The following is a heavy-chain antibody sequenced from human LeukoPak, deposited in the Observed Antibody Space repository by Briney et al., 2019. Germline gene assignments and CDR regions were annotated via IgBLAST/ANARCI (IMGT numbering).Heavy chain of an antibody. D-gene: IGHD3-9*01. CDR2: IYYSGST. CDR1: GGSISSGDYY. CDR3: ASTHPTIFGLDY. Sequence: SETLSLTCTVSGGSISSGDYYWSWIRQPPGKGLEWIGYIYYSGSTYYNPSLKSRVTISVDTSKTQFSLKLSSVPAADMAVYYCASTHPTIFGLDYWGQGTLVTVSS. J-gene: IGHJ4*02. V-gene: IGHV4-30-4*01.